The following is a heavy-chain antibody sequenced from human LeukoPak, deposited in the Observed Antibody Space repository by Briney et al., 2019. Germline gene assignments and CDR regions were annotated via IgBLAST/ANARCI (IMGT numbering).Heavy chain of an antibody. Sequence: PSETLSLTCAVYGGSFSGYYWSWIRQPPGKGLEWIGEINHSGSANYNPSLKSRVTISVDTSKNQFSLKLSSVTAADTAVYYCARAPSRRLLKNWFDPWGQGTLVTVSS. J-gene: IGHJ5*02. CDR3: ARAPSRRLLKNWFDP. D-gene: IGHD2-15*01. CDR1: GGSFSGYY. CDR2: INHSGSA. V-gene: IGHV4-34*01.